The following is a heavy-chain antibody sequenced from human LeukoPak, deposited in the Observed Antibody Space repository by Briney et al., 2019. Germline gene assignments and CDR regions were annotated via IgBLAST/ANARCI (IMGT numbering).Heavy chain of an antibody. Sequence: PGGSLRLSCAASGFTFSSYSMSWVRQAPGKGLEWVSLITGSGDYTYYADSVKGRFTISRDNSKNTLYLQMNSLRAEDTAVFYCAKEPRHCGGDCFSLLDYWAREPWSPSPQ. V-gene: IGHV3-23*01. D-gene: IGHD2-21*02. CDR1: GFTFSSYS. CDR2: ITGSGDYT. CDR3: AKEPRHCGGDCFSLLDY. J-gene: IGHJ4*02.